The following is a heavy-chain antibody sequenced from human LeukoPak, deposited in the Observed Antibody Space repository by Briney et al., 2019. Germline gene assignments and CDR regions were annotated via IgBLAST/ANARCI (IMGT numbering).Heavy chain of an antibody. CDR1: GFTFSSYE. J-gene: IGHJ6*03. CDR2: ISSSGSTI. CDR3: ARDLYCSGGSCYKFYYYYYMDV. D-gene: IGHD2-15*01. V-gene: IGHV3-48*03. Sequence: GGSLRLSCVASGFTFSSYEMNWVRQAPGKGLEWVSYISSSGSTIYYADSVKGRFTISRDNAKNSLYLQMNSLRAEDTAVYYCARDLYCSGGSCYKFYYYYYMDVWGKGTTVTVSS.